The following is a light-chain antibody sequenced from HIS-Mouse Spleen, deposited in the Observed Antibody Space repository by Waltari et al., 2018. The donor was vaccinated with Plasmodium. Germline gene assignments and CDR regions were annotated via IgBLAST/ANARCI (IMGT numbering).Light chain of an antibody. V-gene: IGLV2-23*01. CDR2: EGS. J-gene: IGLJ1*01. CDR1: SSYVWSYNL. CDR3: CSYAGSSTYV. Sequence: QSALTQPASVSGSPGQSIHISCPGTSSYVWSYNLVSWYQKPPGKAPKLMLYEGSNPPSGVSNRFSGSKSGNTASLTISGLQAEDEADYYCCSYAGSSTYVFGTGTKVTVL.